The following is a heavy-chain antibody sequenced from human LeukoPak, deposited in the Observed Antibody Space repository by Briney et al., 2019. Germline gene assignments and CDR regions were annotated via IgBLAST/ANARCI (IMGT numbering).Heavy chain of an antibody. D-gene: IGHD6-13*01. Sequence: PSETLSLTCTVSGGSISSGSYYWSWIRQPAGKGLEWIGRIYTSGSTNYNPSLKSRVTISVDTSKNQFSLKLSSVTAADTAVYYCARRIAAAGYYYGMDVWGQGTTVTVSS. J-gene: IGHJ6*02. CDR3: ARRIAAAGYYYGMDV. V-gene: IGHV4-61*02. CDR2: IYTSGST. CDR1: GGSISSGSYY.